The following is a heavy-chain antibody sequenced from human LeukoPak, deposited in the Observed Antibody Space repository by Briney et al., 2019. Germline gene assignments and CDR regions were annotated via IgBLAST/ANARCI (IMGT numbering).Heavy chain of an antibody. D-gene: IGHD3-22*01. Sequence: GASVKVSCKASGYTFTGYYMHWVRQAPGQGLEWMGRIIPIFGTANYAQKFQGRVTITTDESTSTAYMELSSLRSEDTAVYYCAREYYDSSGFIDYWGQGTLVTVSS. CDR3: AREYYDSSGFIDY. CDR1: GYTFTGYY. V-gene: IGHV1-69*05. J-gene: IGHJ4*02. CDR2: IIPIFGTA.